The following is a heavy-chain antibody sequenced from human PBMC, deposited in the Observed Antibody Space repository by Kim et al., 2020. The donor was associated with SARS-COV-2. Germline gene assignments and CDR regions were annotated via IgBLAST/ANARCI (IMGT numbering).Heavy chain of an antibody. Sequence: SETLSLTCEVYGGSFSGYYWSWICQPPGKGLAWIGEINHSGSTNYNPSFKSRVTISVDTSKNQFSLRLSSVTAADTAVYYCARMGSIFGVVIARYYFDYWGQGTLVTVSS. V-gene: IGHV4-34*01. CDR2: INHSGST. CDR1: GGSFSGYY. CDR3: ARMGSIFGVVIARYYFDY. J-gene: IGHJ4*02. D-gene: IGHD3-3*01.